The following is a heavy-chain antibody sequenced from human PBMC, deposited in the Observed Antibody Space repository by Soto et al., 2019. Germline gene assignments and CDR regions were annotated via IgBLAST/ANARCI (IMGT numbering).Heavy chain of an antibody. V-gene: IGHV4-61*01. CDR1: GGSISSSSSSYY. J-gene: IGHJ6*02. Sequence: SETLSLTCTVSGGSISSSSSSYYWSWIRQPPGKGLEWIGYIYYSGSTNYNPSLKSRVTISVDTSKNQFSLKLSSVTAADTAVYYCARVLPAAPWDYYYGMDVWGQGTTVTVSS. CDR2: IYYSGST. CDR3: ARVLPAAPWDYYYGMDV. D-gene: IGHD2-2*01.